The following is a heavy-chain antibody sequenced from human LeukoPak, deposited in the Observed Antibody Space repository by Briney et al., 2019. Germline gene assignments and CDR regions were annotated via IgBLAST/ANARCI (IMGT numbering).Heavy chain of an antibody. V-gene: IGHV3-7*03. CDR3: ARRGVGY. CDR2: IKQDGSEK. CDR1: GFNFSSDW. Sequence: GGSLRLSCAASGFNFSSDWMSWVRQAPGKGLECVANIKQDGSEKYYVDSVKGRFTISIDNAKKCLYLQMNSLRGEDTAVYYCARRGVGYWGRGTLVTVSS. J-gene: IGHJ4*02. D-gene: IGHD6-13*01.